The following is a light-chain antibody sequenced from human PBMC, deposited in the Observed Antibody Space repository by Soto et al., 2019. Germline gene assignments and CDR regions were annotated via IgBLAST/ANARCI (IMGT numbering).Light chain of an antibody. V-gene: IGKV3-15*01. Sequence: DIEMTQSPATLSASVGERATITCRASQSISTSLAWHQQKPGQAPRLLIYGASTGESGIPARFSGSASGTEFTLTISSLQPEDFAAYYCQQYNSYSLTFGQGTKVDIK. CDR3: QQYNSYSLT. CDR1: QSISTS. J-gene: IGKJ1*01. CDR2: GAS.